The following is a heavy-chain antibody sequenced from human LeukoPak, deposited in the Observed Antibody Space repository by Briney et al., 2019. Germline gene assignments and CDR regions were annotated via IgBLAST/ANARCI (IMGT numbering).Heavy chain of an antibody. CDR2: INPNSGGT. J-gene: IGHJ4*02. D-gene: IGHD6-19*01. CDR3: AREDYANGWSPFDY. V-gene: IGHV1-2*02. Sequence: APVKVSCKASGYTFTSYDINWVRQATGQGLEWMGWINPNSGGTNYAQKFQGRVTMTRDTSISTAHMELSRLRTDDTAVYYCAREDYANGWSPFDYWGQGTLVTVSS. CDR1: GYTFTSYD.